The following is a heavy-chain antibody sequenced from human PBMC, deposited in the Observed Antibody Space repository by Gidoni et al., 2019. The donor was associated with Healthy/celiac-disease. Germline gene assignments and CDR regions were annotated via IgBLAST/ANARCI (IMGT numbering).Heavy chain of an antibody. J-gene: IGHJ4*02. CDR3: ARGPIAAAGTSDY. D-gene: IGHD6-13*01. Sequence: QVQLQQWGAGLLKPSETLSLTCAVYGGSFSGYYWSWIRQPPGKGLEWIGEINHSGSTNYNPSLKSRVTISVDTSKNQFYLKLSSVTAADTAVYYCARGPIAAAGTSDYWGQGTLVTVSS. CDR1: GGSFSGYY. V-gene: IGHV4-34*01. CDR2: INHSGST.